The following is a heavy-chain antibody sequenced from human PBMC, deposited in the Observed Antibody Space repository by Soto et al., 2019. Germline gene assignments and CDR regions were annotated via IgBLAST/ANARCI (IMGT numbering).Heavy chain of an antibody. D-gene: IGHD5-12*01. Sequence: GGSLRLSCAASGFTFKNYAMTWVRQAPGKGLEWVSLIYGSGGSTDYADSVKGRFTISRDNSKNMLYVQMNSLRDEDMAVYYCARKDVAFDYWGQGIPVTVSS. CDR3: ARKDVAFDY. CDR1: GFTFKNYA. V-gene: IGHV3-23*01. CDR2: IYGSGGST. J-gene: IGHJ4*02.